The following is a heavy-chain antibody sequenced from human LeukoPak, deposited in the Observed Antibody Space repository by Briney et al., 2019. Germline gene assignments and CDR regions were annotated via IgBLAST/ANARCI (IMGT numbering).Heavy chain of an antibody. Sequence: GGSPRLSCAASGITFSGSGMSWVRQAPGKGLEWVSAISGSGGSTYYADSVKGRFTISRDNSKNTLYLQMNSLRAEDTAVYYCANGSPATMFGVVAMGYWGQGTLVIVSS. J-gene: IGHJ4*02. D-gene: IGHD3-3*01. CDR1: GITFSGSG. CDR3: ANGSPATMFGVVAMGY. V-gene: IGHV3-23*01. CDR2: ISGSGGST.